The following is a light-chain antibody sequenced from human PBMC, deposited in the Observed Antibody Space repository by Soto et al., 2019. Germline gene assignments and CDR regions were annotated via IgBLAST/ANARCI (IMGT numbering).Light chain of an antibody. CDR1: QSVSSY. J-gene: IGKJ5*01. Sequence: EIVLTQSPATLSLSPGERATRSCRASQSVSSYLAWYQQKPGQAPRLLIYDASNRATGIPARFSGSGSGTDFTLTISSLEPEDFSVDYCQQRSNWPPSTFGQGTRLEIK. V-gene: IGKV3-11*01. CDR2: DAS. CDR3: QQRSNWPPST.